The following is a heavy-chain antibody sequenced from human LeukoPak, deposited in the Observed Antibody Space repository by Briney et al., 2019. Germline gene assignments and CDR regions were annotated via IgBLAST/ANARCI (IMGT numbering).Heavy chain of an antibody. Sequence: PSETLSLTCTVSGGSISSSSYYWGWIRQPPGKGLEWIGSIYYSGSTYYNPSLKSRVTISVDTSKNQFSLKLSSVTAADTAVYYCARHGAATGFLPLWGQGTLVTVSS. J-gene: IGHJ4*02. CDR3: ARHGAATGFLPL. D-gene: IGHD1-14*01. V-gene: IGHV4-39*01. CDR1: GGSISSSSYY. CDR2: IYYSGST.